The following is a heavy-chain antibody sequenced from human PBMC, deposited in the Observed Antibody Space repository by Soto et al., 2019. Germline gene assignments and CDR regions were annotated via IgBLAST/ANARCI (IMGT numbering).Heavy chain of an antibody. Sequence: QVHLVQSGAEVKKPGSSVKVSCKTSGGTFSDSAINWLRQTPGQGLAWMGGLVPMFRTANYAPNLQGRVSITADEATRTVVMEVSSLTLEDTAVYYCARALGGSYVPFDFWGQGPLVTVSS. CDR2: LVPMFRTA. D-gene: IGHD1-26*01. J-gene: IGHJ4*02. V-gene: IGHV1-69*12. CDR1: GGTFSDSA. CDR3: ARALGGSYVPFDF.